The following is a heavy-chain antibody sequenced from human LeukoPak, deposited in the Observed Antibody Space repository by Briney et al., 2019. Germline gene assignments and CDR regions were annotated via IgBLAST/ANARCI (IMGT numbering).Heavy chain of an antibody. J-gene: IGHJ4*02. V-gene: IGHV3-21*01. D-gene: IGHD4-17*01. Sequence: PGGSLRLSCAASGFTFSGYSMNWVRQAPGKGLEWFSSISSSSSYIYYADSVKGRFTISRDNAKNSLYLQMNSLRAEDTAVYYCARPEAYGDYGWGQGTLVTVSS. CDR2: ISSSSSYI. CDR1: GFTFSGYS. CDR3: ARPEAYGDYG.